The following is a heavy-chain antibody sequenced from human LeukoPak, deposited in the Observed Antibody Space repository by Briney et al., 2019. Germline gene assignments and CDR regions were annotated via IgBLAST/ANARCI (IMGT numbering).Heavy chain of an antibody. CDR2: IYYSGST. V-gene: IGHV4-39*07. D-gene: IGHD3-16*01. CDR1: GGSISSSSYY. J-gene: IGHJ4*02. CDR3: ARDERGFGARDYFDY. Sequence: SETLSLTRTVSGGSISSSSYYWGWIRQPPGKGLEWIGSIYYSGSTYYNPSLKSRVTISVDTSKNQFSLKLSSVTAADTAVYYCARDERGFGARDYFDYWGQGTLVTVSS.